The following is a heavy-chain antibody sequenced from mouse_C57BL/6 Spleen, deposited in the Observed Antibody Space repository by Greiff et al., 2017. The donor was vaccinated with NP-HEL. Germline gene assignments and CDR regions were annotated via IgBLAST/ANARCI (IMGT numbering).Heavy chain of an antibody. CDR3: AREGGYDDDAGDY. CDR1: GFNINDYY. Sequence: EVQLQESGAELVKPGASVKLSRTASGFNINDYYMHWVKQRPEQGLEWIGRIDPEDGETKYAPKFQGKATLTADTSSNTAYLQLSSLTSEDTAVYCCAREGGYDDDAGDYWGQGTSVTVSA. J-gene: IGHJ4*01. V-gene: IGHV14-2*01. CDR2: IDPEDGET. D-gene: IGHD2-4*01.